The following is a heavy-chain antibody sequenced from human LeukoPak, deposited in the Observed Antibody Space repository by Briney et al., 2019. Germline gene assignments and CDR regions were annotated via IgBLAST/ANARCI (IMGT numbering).Heavy chain of an antibody. D-gene: IGHD3-3*01. V-gene: IGHV4-38-2*02. Sequence: SETLSLTCTVSGYSISSGYYWGWIRQPPGKGLEWIGSMYHRGSTYYNPSLKSRVTISVDTSKNQFSLKLSSVTAADTAVYYCARADLYYDFWSGYWFDSWGQGTLVTVSS. CDR2: MYHRGST. J-gene: IGHJ5*01. CDR1: GYSISSGYY. CDR3: ARADLYYDFWSGYWFDS.